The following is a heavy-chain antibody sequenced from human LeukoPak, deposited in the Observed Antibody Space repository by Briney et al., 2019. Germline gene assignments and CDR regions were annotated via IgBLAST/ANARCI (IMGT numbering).Heavy chain of an antibody. CDR2: IYYSGST. V-gene: IGHV4-31*03. CDR1: GGSISSGGYY. Sequence: SETLSLTCTVSGGSISSGGYYWSWIRQHPGKGLESIGYIYYSGSTYYNPSLKSRVTISVDTSKNQFSLKLSSVTAADTAVYYCARETALDTAMVSTPTTPYYYYGMDVWGQGTTVTVSS. J-gene: IGHJ6*02. CDR3: ARETALDTAMVSTPTTPYYYYGMDV. D-gene: IGHD5-18*01.